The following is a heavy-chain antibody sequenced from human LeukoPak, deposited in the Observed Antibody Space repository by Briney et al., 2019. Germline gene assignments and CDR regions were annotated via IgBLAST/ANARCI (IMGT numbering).Heavy chain of an antibody. D-gene: IGHD3-22*01. CDR1: GFTFSDYA. J-gene: IGHJ6*03. Sequence: GGSLRLSCAASGFTFSDYAMHWVRQAPGKGLEWVALISYDGSDKYYADSVKGRFTISRDSSTNTLFLQMNSLRAEDTAVYYCASGITMIGGYMDVWDKGTTVTVSS. CDR2: ISYDGSDK. CDR3: ASGITMIGGYMDV. V-gene: IGHV3-30*03.